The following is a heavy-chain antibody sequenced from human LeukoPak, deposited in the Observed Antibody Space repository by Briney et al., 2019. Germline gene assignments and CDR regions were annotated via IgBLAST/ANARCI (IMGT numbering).Heavy chain of an antibody. D-gene: IGHD3-10*01. CDR3: AKRNTMVRGGPCFDY. J-gene: IGHJ4*02. Sequence: PGGSLRLACAASGFSFSSYAMNWVRQAPGKGLESVSIIFGNGDTTYYADSVKGRFTVSRDNSKDTLYLQMNDLRPDDTAIYYCAKRNTMVRGGPCFDYWGQGLLVTVSS. CDR1: GFSFSSYA. V-gene: IGHV3-23*01. CDR2: IFGNGDTT.